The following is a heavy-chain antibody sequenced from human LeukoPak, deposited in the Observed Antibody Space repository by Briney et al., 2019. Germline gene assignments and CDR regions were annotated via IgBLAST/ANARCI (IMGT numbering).Heavy chain of an antibody. CDR3: AKGTPPLDYFDS. CDR2: IRSDGTTE. CDR1: GFTFRSDA. V-gene: IGHV3-30*02. J-gene: IGHJ4*02. Sequence: GGSLRLSCAASGFTFRSDAMSWVRQAPGRGLEWVAFIRSDGTTEYYADSVKGRFTISRDNSKNTQYLQLNSLRAEDTAVYYCAKGTPPLDYFDSWGQGTLVTVSS.